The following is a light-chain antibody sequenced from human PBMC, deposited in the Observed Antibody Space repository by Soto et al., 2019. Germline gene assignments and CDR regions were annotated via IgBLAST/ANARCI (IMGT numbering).Light chain of an antibody. CDR2: AAS. CDR3: QQSYSTPLT. CDR1: QSISSY. Sequence: DIPMTRSPSSLSASVGDRVPITCRASQSISSYLNWYQQKPGKAPKLLIYAASSLQSGVPSRFSGSGSGTDFTLTISSLQPEDFATYYCQQSYSTPLTVGGGTKV. V-gene: IGKV1-39*01. J-gene: IGKJ4*01.